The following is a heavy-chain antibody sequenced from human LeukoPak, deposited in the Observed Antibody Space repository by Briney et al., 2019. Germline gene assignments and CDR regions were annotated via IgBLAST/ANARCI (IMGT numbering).Heavy chain of an antibody. Sequence: SQTLSLTCTVSGGSISSGDYYWNWIRQPPGKGLEWIGSIYYSGSTYYNPSLKSRVTISVDTSKNQFSLKLSSVTAADTAVYYCARRRGYYYGSSGYYDFDYWGQGTLVTVSS. D-gene: IGHD3-22*01. CDR3: ARRRGYYYGSSGYYDFDY. J-gene: IGHJ4*02. CDR2: IYYSGST. V-gene: IGHV4-30-2*03. CDR1: GGSISSGDYY.